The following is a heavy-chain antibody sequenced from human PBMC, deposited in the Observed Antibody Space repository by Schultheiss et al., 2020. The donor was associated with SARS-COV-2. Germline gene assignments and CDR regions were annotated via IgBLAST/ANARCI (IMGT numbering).Heavy chain of an antibody. Sequence: SETLSLTCTVSGGSISSYYWSWIRQPPGKGLEWIGSIYYSGSTNYNPSLKSRVTISVDTSKNQFSLKLSSVTAADTAVYYCAAASPIPTSWFDPWGQGTLVTVSS. V-gene: IGHV4-59*08. CDR2: IYYSGST. J-gene: IGHJ5*02. CDR1: GGSISSYY. D-gene: IGHD2-21*01. CDR3: AAASPIPTSWFDP.